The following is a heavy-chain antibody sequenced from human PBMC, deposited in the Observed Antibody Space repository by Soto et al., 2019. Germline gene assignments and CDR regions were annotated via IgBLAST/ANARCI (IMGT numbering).Heavy chain of an antibody. CDR1: CGSFSGYY. CDR3: ASRYYDFWSGYYAPH. D-gene: IGHD3-3*01. V-gene: IGHV4-34*01. CDR2: INHSGST. J-gene: IGHJ4*02. Sequence: PSETLSLTCAVYCGSFSGYYWSWIRQPPGRGLEWIGEINHSGSTNYNPSLKSRVTISVDTSKIQFSLKLSSVTAADTAVYYCASRYYDFWSGYYAPHWGQGTLVTVSS.